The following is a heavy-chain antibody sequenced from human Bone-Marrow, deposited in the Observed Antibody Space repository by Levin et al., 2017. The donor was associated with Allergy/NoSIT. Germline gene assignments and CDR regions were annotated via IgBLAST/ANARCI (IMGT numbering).Heavy chain of an antibody. V-gene: IGHV3-30*18. CDR2: ISYDGSNK. J-gene: IGHJ6*02. Sequence: GGSLRLSCAASGFTFSSYGMHWVRQAPGKGLEWVAVISYDGSNKYYADSVKGRFTISRDNSKNTLYLQMNSLRAEDTAVYYCAKRINSGGSGKYSYGMDVWGQGTTVTVSS. CDR3: AKRINSGGSGKYSYGMDV. D-gene: IGHD3-10*01. CDR1: GFTFSSYG.